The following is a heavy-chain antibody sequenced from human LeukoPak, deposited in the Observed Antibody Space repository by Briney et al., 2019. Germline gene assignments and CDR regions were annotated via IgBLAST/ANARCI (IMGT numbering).Heavy chain of an antibody. Sequence: PSETLSLTCTVSGGSISSYYWSWIRQPPGKGLEWVSVISGSGGSTYYADSVKGRFTISRDNSKNTLYLQMNSLRAEDTAVYYCAKDRVEMATSPSDSDYWGQEPWSPSPQ. D-gene: IGHD5-24*01. V-gene: IGHV3-23*01. J-gene: IGHJ4*01. CDR1: GGSISSYY. CDR2: ISGSGGST. CDR3: AKDRVEMATSPSDSDY.